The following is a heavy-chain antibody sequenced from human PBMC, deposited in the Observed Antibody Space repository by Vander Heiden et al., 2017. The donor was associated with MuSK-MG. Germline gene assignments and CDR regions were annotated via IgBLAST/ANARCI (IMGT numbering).Heavy chain of an antibody. CDR1: GFTFSSYS. CDR3: ASSGPKDDY. CDR2: ISSSRRYI. J-gene: IGHJ4*02. V-gene: IGHV3-21*01. Sequence: EVQLVESGGGLVKPGGSLRLSCAASGFTFSSYSMNWVRQAPGKGLEWVSSISSSRRYIDDADSVKGRFTISRDNAKNSLYMKMNSLRAEDTAVYDCASSGPKDDYWGQGTLVTVSS.